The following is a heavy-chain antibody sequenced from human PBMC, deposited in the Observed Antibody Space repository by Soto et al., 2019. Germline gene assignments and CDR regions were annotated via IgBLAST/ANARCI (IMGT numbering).Heavy chain of an antibody. CDR2: IIPIFGTA. D-gene: IGHD2-21*02. Sequence: QVQLVQSGAEVKKPGSSVKVSCKASGGTFSSYAISWVRQAPGQGLEWMGGIIPIFGTANYAQKFQGRVTITADESTSTAYMELSSLRSEDKAVHYCAITTYCGGDCCPPFDYWGQGTLVTVSS. CDR1: GGTFSSYA. V-gene: IGHV1-69*01. CDR3: AITTYCGGDCCPPFDY. J-gene: IGHJ4*02.